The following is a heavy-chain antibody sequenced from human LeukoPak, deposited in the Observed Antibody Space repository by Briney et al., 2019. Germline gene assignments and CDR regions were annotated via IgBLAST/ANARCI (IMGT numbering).Heavy chain of an antibody. J-gene: IGHJ4*02. D-gene: IGHD3-16*01. CDR2: IWYDGSNR. V-gene: IGHV3-33*01. Sequence: GGSLRLSCAASGFTFSSYGMHWVRQAPGKGLEWVAVIWYDGSNRYYADSVKGRFTISRDNSKNTLYLQMNSLRAEDTAVYYCARDSAFGEVTHLDYWGQGTLVTVSS. CDR1: GFTFSSYG. CDR3: ARDSAFGEVTHLDY.